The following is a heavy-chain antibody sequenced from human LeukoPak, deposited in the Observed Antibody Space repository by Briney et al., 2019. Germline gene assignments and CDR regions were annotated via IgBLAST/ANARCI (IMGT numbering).Heavy chain of an antibody. J-gene: IGHJ4*02. CDR3: ASTRRAAVAGRFDS. CDR1: GASMSSNY. D-gene: IGHD6-19*01. Sequence: SETLSLTCSVSGASMSSNYWSWIRQPPGKGLEWIGYTYHSGNTNYSPSLESRATMSVDESKNQFSLRVHFVSAADTAVYYCASTRRAAVAGRFDSWGQGTLVTVSS. V-gene: IGHV4-4*09. CDR2: TYHSGNT.